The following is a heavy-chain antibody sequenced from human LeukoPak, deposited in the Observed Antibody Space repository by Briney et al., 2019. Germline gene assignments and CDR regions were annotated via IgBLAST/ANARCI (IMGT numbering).Heavy chain of an antibody. CDR1: GVTFSSYW. J-gene: IGHJ4*02. V-gene: IGHV3-74*01. D-gene: IGHD6-19*01. CDR2: INSDGSST. CDR3: AREEAVAGTSFDY. Sequence: GGSLRLSCAASGVTFSSYWMHWVRQAPGKGLVWVSRINSDGSSTSYADSVKGRFTISRDNAKNTLYLQMNSLRAEDTAVYYCAREEAVAGTSFDYWGQGTLVTVSS.